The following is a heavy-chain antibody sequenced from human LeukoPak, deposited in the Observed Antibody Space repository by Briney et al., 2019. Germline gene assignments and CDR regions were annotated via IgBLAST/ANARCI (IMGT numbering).Heavy chain of an antibody. V-gene: IGHV3-23*01. D-gene: IGHD5-18*01. Sequence: GGSLRHSCAASGFTFSNYAMTWLRQAPGKGLEWVSAISGDGIYIYYVDSVKGRFTSSRDNSKSTLYLQMSNLRAEDTAVYYCAKNRATGMAFYDHWGQGIQVTVSS. CDR2: ISGDGIYI. CDR3: AKNRATGMAFYDH. CDR1: GFTFSNYA. J-gene: IGHJ4*02.